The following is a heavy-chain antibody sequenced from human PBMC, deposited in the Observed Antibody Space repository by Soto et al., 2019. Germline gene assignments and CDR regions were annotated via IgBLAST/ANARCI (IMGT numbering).Heavy chain of an antibody. CDR3: AKGHSDSYSYFDY. CDR1: GFTFSFCA. Sequence: VQLLESGGGLVQPGGSLRLSCAASGFTFSFCAMSWVRQAPGKGLEWVSSIRGNNGDTYYADSVKGRFTISRDNSKNTLYLQMNSLRVEDTAVYYCAKGHSDSYSYFDYWGQGALVTVSS. CDR2: IRGNNGDT. V-gene: IGHV3-23*01. D-gene: IGHD3-22*01. J-gene: IGHJ4*02.